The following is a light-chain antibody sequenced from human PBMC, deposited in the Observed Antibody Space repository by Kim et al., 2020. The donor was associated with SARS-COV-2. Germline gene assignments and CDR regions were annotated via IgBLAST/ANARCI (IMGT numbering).Light chain of an antibody. J-gene: IGLJ1*01. V-gene: IGLV3-1*01. CDR3: QAWVSITAV. Sequence: SYELTQPPSVSVSPGQTASITCSGDKLGDKYACWYQQKPGQSPVLVIYQDSKRPSGIPERFSGSNSGNTATLTISGTQAMDEADYYCQAWVSITAVFGTGTKVTVL. CDR1: KLGDKY. CDR2: QDS.